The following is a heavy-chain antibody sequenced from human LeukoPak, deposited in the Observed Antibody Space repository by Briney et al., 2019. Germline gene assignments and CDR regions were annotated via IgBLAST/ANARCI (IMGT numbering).Heavy chain of an antibody. V-gene: IGHV1-8*01. CDR2: MNPNSGNT. CDR3: ARGTPGSGSYYYYGMDV. CDR1: GYTFTSYD. Sequence: AASVKVSCKASGYTFTSYDIHWVRQATGQGLEWMGWMNPNSGNTGYAQKFQGRVTMTRNTSISTAYMELSSLRSEDTAVYYCARGTPGSGSYYYYGMDVWGQGTTVTVSS. J-gene: IGHJ6*02. D-gene: IGHD1-26*01.